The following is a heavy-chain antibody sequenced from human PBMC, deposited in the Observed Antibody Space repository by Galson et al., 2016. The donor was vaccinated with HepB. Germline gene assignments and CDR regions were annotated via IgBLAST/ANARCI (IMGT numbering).Heavy chain of an antibody. D-gene: IGHD3-9*01. Sequence: SLRLSCAASGFTFSRYALHWVRQAPGQGLEWVAVISIDGSEIYYADSVRGRFAISRSNSRNMLYLQMNSLRPEDTSVYARGPRYFYYPFEYWGRGTLVTVSS. V-gene: IGHV3-30*09. CDR2: ISIDGSEI. J-gene: IGHJ4*02. CDR1: GFTFSRYA. CDR3: GPRYFYYPFEY.